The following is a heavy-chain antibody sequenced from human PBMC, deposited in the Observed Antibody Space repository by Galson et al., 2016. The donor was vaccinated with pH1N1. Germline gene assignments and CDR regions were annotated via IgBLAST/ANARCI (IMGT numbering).Heavy chain of an antibody. CDR3: ATAGVVVSATGEY. V-gene: IGHV1-2*02. J-gene: IGHJ4*02. CDR2: INIKSGAT. CDR1: GDTFRDFY. D-gene: IGHD2-15*01. Sequence: SVKVSCKASGDTFRDFYIHGVRQAPGQGLEWMGWINIKSGATKYAQKFQVKVTLNTDTYLNTVYMELSRLTSDDTAVYYCATAGVVVSATGEYWGQGTLVTVSS.